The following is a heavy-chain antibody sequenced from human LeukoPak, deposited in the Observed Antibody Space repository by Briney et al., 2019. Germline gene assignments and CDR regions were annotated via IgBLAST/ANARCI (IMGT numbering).Heavy chain of an antibody. J-gene: IGHJ6*02. CDR1: GFTFSSYI. V-gene: IGHV3-21*01. D-gene: IGHD6-13*01. Sequence: PGGSLRLSCAASGFTFSSYIMNWVRQAPGKGPEWVSSISSSSAYIYYADSVKGRFTISRDNAKSSLFLQMNSLRAEDTAVYYCARAPGASSWRYGMDVWGQGTTVTVSS. CDR2: ISSSSAYI. CDR3: ARAPGASSWRYGMDV.